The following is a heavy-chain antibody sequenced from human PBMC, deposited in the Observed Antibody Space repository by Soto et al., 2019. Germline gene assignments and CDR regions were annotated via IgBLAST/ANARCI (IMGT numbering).Heavy chain of an antibody. J-gene: IGHJ5*02. D-gene: IGHD3-3*01. CDR2: IYYSGST. Sequence: QVQLQESGPGLVKPSETLSLTCTVSGGSISSYYWSWIRQPPGKGLEWVGYIYYSGSTSYNPSLRGRCTIPLYRYKKQFSLQLNSVTAADTAVYYCARDGYYDFWSGHGNWFDPWGQGTLVTVST. CDR3: ARDGYYDFWSGHGNWFDP. V-gene: IGHV4-59*01. CDR1: GGSISSYY.